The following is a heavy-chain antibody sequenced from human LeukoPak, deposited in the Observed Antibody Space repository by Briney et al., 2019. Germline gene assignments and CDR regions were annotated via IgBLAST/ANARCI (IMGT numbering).Heavy chain of an antibody. CDR3: AREGIVVVTAIHLYGMDV. CDR1: GYTFTSYD. V-gene: IGHV1-8*01. CDR2: MNPNSGNT. J-gene: IGHJ6*02. D-gene: IGHD2-21*02. Sequence: GASVNVPCKASGYTFTSYDINWVRQAPGQGLERMGWMNPNSGNTGYAQKFQGRVTMTRNTSISTAYMELSSLRSEDTAVYYCAREGIVVVTAIHLYGMDVWGQGTTVTVSS.